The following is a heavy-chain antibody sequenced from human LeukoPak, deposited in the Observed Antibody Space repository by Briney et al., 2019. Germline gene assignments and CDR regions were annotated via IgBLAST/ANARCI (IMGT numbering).Heavy chain of an antibody. Sequence: PSETLSLTCTVSGGSISSYYWSWIRQPPGKGLEWIGYIYYSGSTNYNPSLKSRVTISVDTSKKHFSLKLSSVTAADTAVYYCAGLQYGSGTYAGLNWFDPWGQGTLVTVSS. D-gene: IGHD3-10*01. J-gene: IGHJ5*02. CDR2: IYYSGST. CDR1: GGSISSYY. V-gene: IGHV4-59*01. CDR3: AGLQYGSGTYAGLNWFDP.